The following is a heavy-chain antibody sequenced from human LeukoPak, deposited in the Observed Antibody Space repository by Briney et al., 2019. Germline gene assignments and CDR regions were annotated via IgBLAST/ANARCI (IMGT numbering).Heavy chain of an antibody. V-gene: IGHV4-34*01. J-gene: IGHJ4*02. D-gene: IGHD3-22*01. CDR3: ARGRYYGSGYYQFDY. CDR2: INHSGST. CDR1: GGSFSGYY. Sequence: PSETLSLTCAVYGGSFSGYYWSWIRQPPGKGLEWIGEINHSGSTNYNPSLESRVTISVDTSKNQFSLKLSSVTAADTAVYYCARGRYYGSGYYQFDYWGQGTLVTVSS.